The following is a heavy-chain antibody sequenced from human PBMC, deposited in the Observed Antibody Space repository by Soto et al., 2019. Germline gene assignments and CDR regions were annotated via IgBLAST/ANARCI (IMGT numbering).Heavy chain of an antibody. Sequence: LRLSCAASGFTFSSYAMSWVRQAPGKGLEWVSAISGSGGSTYYADSVKGRFTISRDNSKNTLYLQMNSLRAEDTAVYYCAKDQEAAMIVVVITTYFDYWGQGTLVTVSS. D-gene: IGHD3-22*01. CDR1: GFTFSSYA. CDR3: AKDQEAAMIVVVITTYFDY. V-gene: IGHV3-23*01. CDR2: ISGSGGST. J-gene: IGHJ4*02.